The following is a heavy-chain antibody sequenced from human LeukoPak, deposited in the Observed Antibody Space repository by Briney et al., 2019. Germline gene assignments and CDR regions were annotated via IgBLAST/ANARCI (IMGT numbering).Heavy chain of an antibody. D-gene: IGHD3-16*01. V-gene: IGHV4-61*02. Sequence: SETLSLTCTVSGGSISSGSYYWSWIRQPAGKGLEWIGRIYTSGSTNYNPSLKSRVTTSVDTSKNQFSLKLSSVTAADTAVYYCARALGGYFDYWGQGTLVTVSS. CDR2: IYTSGST. CDR3: ARALGGYFDY. J-gene: IGHJ4*02. CDR1: GGSISSGSYY.